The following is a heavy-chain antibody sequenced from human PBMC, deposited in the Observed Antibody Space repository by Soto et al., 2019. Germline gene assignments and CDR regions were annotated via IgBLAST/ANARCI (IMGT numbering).Heavy chain of an antibody. CDR3: TTDSYITSIIVRFDY. CDR2: VKSKNDGGTT. V-gene: IGHV3-15*07. Sequence: GGSPRLSCAASGFTFSNAWIDWVRQATGKGLEWVGRVKSKNDGGTTDFAAPVKGRFAISRDDSKNMVYLEMNSLQTEDTAIYYCTTDSYITSIIVRFDYWGHGTLVTVSS. CDR1: GFTFSNAW. D-gene: IGHD3-22*01. J-gene: IGHJ4*01.